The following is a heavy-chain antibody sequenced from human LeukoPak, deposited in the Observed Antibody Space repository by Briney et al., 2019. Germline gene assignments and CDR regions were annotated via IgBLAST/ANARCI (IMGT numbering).Heavy chain of an antibody. CDR3: ARGQVRGYSGYADFDY. Sequence: SVKVSCKASGGTFSSYAISWVRQAPGQGLEWMGGIIPIFGTANYAQKFQGRVTITADESTSTAYMELSSLRSEDTAVYYCARGQVRGYSGYADFDYWGQGTLVTVSS. D-gene: IGHD5-12*01. J-gene: IGHJ4*02. CDR2: IIPIFGTA. CDR1: GGTFSSYA. V-gene: IGHV1-69*13.